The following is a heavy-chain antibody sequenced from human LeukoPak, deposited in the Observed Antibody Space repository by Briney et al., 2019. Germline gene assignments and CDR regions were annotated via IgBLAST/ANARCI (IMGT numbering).Heavy chain of an antibody. D-gene: IGHD3-3*01. J-gene: IGHJ4*02. Sequence: ASVKVSCKASGYTFTRYYMYWVRQAPGQGLEWMGIINPSGGSTSYAQKFQGRVTMTRDTSTSTVYMEVSSLRSEDTAVYYCARDWSGYYYFDYWGQGTLVTVSS. CDR3: ARDWSGYYYFDY. V-gene: IGHV1-46*01. CDR2: INPSGGST. CDR1: GYTFTRYY.